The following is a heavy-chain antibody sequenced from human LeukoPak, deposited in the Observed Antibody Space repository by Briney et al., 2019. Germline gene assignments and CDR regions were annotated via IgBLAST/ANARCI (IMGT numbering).Heavy chain of an antibody. CDR3: ARGPWSRFDY. J-gene: IGHJ4*02. V-gene: IGHV4-59*01. D-gene: IGHD1-26*01. Sequence: SETLSLTCTVSGGSIGSYYWSWIRQPPGKELEWIGYIYYSGSTNYNPPLKSRVTISVDTSKNQFSLKLSSVTAADTAVYYCARGPWSRFDYWGQGTLVTVSS. CDR2: IYYSGST. CDR1: GGSIGSYY.